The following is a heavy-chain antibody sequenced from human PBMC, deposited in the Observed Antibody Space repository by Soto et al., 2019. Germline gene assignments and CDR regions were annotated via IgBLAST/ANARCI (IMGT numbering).Heavy chain of an antibody. CDR3: ARAYFSSWKSWYFDL. CDR1: GFTFSSYE. Sequence: GSLRLSCAASGFTFSSYEMNWVRQAPGKGLEWVSYISSSGSTIYYADSVKGRFTISRDNAKNSLYLQMNSLRAEDTAVYYCARAYFSSWKSWYFDLWGRGTLVTVSS. D-gene: IGHD6-13*01. V-gene: IGHV3-48*03. J-gene: IGHJ2*01. CDR2: ISSSGSTI.